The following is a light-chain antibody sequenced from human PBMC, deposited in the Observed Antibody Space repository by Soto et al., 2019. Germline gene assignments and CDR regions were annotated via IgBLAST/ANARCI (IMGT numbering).Light chain of an antibody. Sequence: EIVLTQSPGSLSLFPGERATLSCRASQTVGRNYLAWFQQKPGQAPRLLIYDASTRATGIPDKFGGSGSGTDFTLTIRRPEAGDFGIYYCQQYVNSPITFGQGTRLEIK. J-gene: IGKJ5*01. CDR3: QQYVNSPIT. V-gene: IGKV3-20*01. CDR1: QTVGRNY. CDR2: DAS.